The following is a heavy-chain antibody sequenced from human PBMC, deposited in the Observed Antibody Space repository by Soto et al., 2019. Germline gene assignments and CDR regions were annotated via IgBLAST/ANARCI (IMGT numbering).Heavy chain of an antibody. V-gene: IGHV3-7*03. CDR2: IKKDETEE. CDR3: AAYCSSISCTPFHGYS. J-gene: IGHJ4*02. CDR1: GFTFSNYW. Sequence: EVQLVESGGGLVQPGGSLRLSCAASGFTFSNYWMSWVRQAPGKGLEWVANIKKDETEEYYVDSVKGRFTISRDNAKNSLFLQMKSLRAEDTAVYYCAAYCSSISCTPFHGYSWGQGTLVTVSS. D-gene: IGHD2-2*01.